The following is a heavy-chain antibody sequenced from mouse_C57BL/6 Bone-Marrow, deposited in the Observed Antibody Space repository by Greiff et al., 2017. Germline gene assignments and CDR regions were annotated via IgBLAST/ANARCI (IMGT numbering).Heavy chain of an antibody. CDR1: GYTFTDYY. V-gene: IGHV1-26*01. J-gene: IGHJ3*01. Sequence: VQLQQSGPELVKPGASVKISCKASGYTFTDYYMNWVKQSHGKSLEWIGDINPNDGGTSYNQKFKGKATLTVDKSSSTAYMELRSLTSEDSAVYYCARNHYYYGSSPFAYWGQGTLVTVSA. CDR2: INPNDGGT. CDR3: ARNHYYYGSSPFAY. D-gene: IGHD1-1*01.